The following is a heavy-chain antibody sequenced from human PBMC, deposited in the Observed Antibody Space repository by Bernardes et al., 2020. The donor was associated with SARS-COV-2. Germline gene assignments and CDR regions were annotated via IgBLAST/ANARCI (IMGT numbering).Heavy chain of an antibody. CDR1: GFTFSNYW. Sequence: GGSLRLSCAASGFTFSNYWMHWVRQAPGKGLEWVSRINGDGSSTNYADSVKGRFTISRDNAKSTLYLQMASLRVEDTAVYYCARDYDVSFRYYIGAWANWFDPWGQGTLVTVSS. CDR2: INGDGSST. D-gene: IGHD3-10*01. V-gene: IGHV3-74*01. CDR3: ARDYDVSFRYYIGAWANWFDP. J-gene: IGHJ5*02.